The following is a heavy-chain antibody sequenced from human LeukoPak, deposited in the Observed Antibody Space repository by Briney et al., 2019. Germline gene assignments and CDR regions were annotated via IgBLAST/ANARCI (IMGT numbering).Heavy chain of an antibody. Sequence: SETLSLTCTVSGGSISSGSYYWSWIRQPAGKGLEWIGRIYTSGSTNYNPSLKSRVTISVDTSKNQFSLKLSSVTAADTAVYYCARGAHYGGSSNERYYFDYWGQGTLVTVSS. CDR3: ARGAHYGGSSNERYYFDY. CDR2: IYTSGST. D-gene: IGHD4-23*01. J-gene: IGHJ4*02. CDR1: GGSISSGSYY. V-gene: IGHV4-61*02.